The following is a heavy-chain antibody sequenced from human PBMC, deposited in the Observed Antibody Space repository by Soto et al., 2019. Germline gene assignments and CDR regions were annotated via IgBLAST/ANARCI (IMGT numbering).Heavy chain of an antibody. Sequence: QVQLVQSGAEVKKPGASVKVSCKASGYTFTSYAMHWVRQAPGQRLEWMGWINAGNGNTKYSQKFKGRVTITRDTSASKAYMELSSLRSEDTAVYYCAREGRITMVRGRNWFDPCGQGTLVTVSS. D-gene: IGHD3-10*01. CDR1: GYTFTSYA. CDR3: AREGRITMVRGRNWFDP. V-gene: IGHV1-3*01. CDR2: INAGNGNT. J-gene: IGHJ5*02.